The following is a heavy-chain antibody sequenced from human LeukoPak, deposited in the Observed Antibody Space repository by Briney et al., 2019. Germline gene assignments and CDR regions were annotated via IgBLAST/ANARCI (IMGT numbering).Heavy chain of an antibody. J-gene: IGHJ6*03. CDR2: ISSSGSTI. CDR1: GFTFSSYA. Sequence: PGGSLRLSCAASGFTFSSYAMSWVRQAPGKGLEWVSYISSSGSTIYYADSVKGRFTISRDNAKNSLYLQMNSLRAEDTAVYYCARVPGSPKYYYYYYMDVWGKGATVTISS. D-gene: IGHD3-10*01. V-gene: IGHV3-48*04. CDR3: ARVPGSPKYYYYYYMDV.